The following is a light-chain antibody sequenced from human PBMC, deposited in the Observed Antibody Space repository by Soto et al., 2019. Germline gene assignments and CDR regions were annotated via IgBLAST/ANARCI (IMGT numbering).Light chain of an antibody. CDR2: GAS. CDR1: QSVNSAY. CDR3: QHYGTSLT. J-gene: IGKJ4*01. Sequence: IVLKQSPGTVSLSPGERATLSCRPSQSVNSAYLAWYQQKPGQAPRLLIYGASTRTFDVPDRFSGSGSGTNFTLTISRLQPEDFAVYYCQHYGTSLTFGGGTK. V-gene: IGKV3-20*01.